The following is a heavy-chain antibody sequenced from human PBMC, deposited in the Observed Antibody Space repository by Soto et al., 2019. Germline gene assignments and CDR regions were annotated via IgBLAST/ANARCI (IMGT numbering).Heavy chain of an antibody. CDR3: ARVGDRGAFDI. CDR1: GGSISSYY. J-gene: IGHJ3*02. CDR2: IYYSGST. D-gene: IGHD3-16*01. Sequence: SETLSLTCTVSGGSISSYYWSWIRQPPGKGLEWIGYIYYSGSTNYNPSLKSRVTISVDTSKNQFSLKLRSVTAADTAVYYGARVGDRGAFDIWGQGTMVNVSS. V-gene: IGHV4-59*01.